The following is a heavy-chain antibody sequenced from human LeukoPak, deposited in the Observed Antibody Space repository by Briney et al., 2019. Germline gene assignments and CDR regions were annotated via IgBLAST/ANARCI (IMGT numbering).Heavy chain of an antibody. CDR2: ISGSNPGT. D-gene: IGHD2-15*01. J-gene: IGHJ4*02. Sequence: AGGSLILSCAASGSTFSTYAMSWVRQTPGKGLEWVAAISGSNPGTYQASSVRGLFTISRDNSKNTLHLQMNGLRAADAAIYYCAKASVGHCSGAFCYHFDSWGQGTLVTVSS. CDR3: AKASVGHCSGAFCYHFDS. CDR1: GSTFSTYA. V-gene: IGHV3-23*01.